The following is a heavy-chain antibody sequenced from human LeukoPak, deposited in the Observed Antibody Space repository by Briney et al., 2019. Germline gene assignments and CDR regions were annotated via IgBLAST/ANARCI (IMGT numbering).Heavy chain of an antibody. J-gene: IGHJ4*02. CDR2: IKPDGSEK. CDR1: GITFGSYW. D-gene: IGHD6-19*01. Sequence: GGSLRLSCAASGITFGSYWMTWVRQAPGKGLECVANIKPDGSEKHYVDSVEGRFTISRDNAKNSLFLEMNSLRAEDTVVYYCARGRMAVAGSYEYWGQGTLVTVSS. CDR3: ARGRMAVAGSYEY. V-gene: IGHV3-7*05.